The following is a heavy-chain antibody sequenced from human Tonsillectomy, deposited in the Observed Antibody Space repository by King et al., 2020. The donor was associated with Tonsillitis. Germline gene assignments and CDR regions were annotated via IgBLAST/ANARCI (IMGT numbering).Heavy chain of an antibody. CDR2: GNHSGST. CDR1: GGSFSPYS. V-gene: IGHV4-34*01. CDR3: ARVSGYCINAKGHRDALDV. J-gene: IGHJ3*01. Sequence: VQLQQWGAGLLKPSETLSLTCAVHGGSFSPYSWSWIRQPPGKGLEWIGEGNHSGSTNYNPSLKSRVTVSVDMSKKQFSLRLTSVTAADTAVYYCARVSGYCINAKGHRDALDVWGQGTMVTVSS. D-gene: IGHD2-8*01.